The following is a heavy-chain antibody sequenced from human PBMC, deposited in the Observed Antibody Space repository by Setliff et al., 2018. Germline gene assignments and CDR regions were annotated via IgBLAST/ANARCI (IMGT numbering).Heavy chain of an antibody. CDR2: ISGHNNKT. D-gene: IGHD6-19*01. CDR1: GYTFAAYG. V-gene: IGHV1-18*01. J-gene: IGHJ6*03. CDR3: ARGVAGASPNYYYMDA. Sequence: ASVKVSCKTSGYTFAAYGITWVRQAPGQGLEWMGWISGHNNKTKYAQKVQGRDTMTTDKSTSTAYMELKSLKSDDTAMYFCARGVAGASPNYYYMDAWGRGTTVTVSS.